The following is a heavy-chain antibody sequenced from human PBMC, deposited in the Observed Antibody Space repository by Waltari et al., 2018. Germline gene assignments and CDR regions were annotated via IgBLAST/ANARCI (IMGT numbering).Heavy chain of an antibody. Sequence: EVQLLESGGGLVQPGGSLRLSCAASGFTFSSYAMRWVRKAPGKGLEWVSASSGVVDSYSAGPVRGRFTISRANSKTTLYLQRTSMRAEETAVYYCAKDHGGAWGDYGQDPSDYYYYYGMDVWGQGTTVTVSS. D-gene: IGHD4-17*01. CDR3: AKDHGGAWGDYGQDPSDYYYYYGMDV. CDR2: SSGVVDS. CDR1: GFTFSSYA. J-gene: IGHJ6*02. V-gene: IGHV3-23*01.